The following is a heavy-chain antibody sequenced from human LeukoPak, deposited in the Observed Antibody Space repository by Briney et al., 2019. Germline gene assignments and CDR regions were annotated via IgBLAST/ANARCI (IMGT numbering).Heavy chain of an antibody. CDR2: IIPIFGTA. D-gene: IGHD3-10*01. V-gene: IGHV1-69*13. CDR1: GGTFSSYA. Sequence: SVKVSCKASGGTFSSYAISWVRQAPGQGLEWMGGIIPIFGTANYAQKFQGRVTIAADESTSTAYMELSSLRSEDTAVYYCARPNSSGRPYYYYGMDVWGQGTTVTVSS. J-gene: IGHJ6*02. CDR3: ARPNSSGRPYYYYGMDV.